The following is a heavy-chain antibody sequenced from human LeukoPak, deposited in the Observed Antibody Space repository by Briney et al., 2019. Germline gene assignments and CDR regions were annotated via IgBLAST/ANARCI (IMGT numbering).Heavy chain of an antibody. V-gene: IGHV1-24*01. CDR3: ATHTISGVVTYAFQM. J-gene: IGHJ3*02. D-gene: IGHD3-3*01. CDR2: FDREDGGT. CDR1: GYSGIELG. Sequence: ASVKVSCKLSGYSGIELGKHWVRQAPGKGLEWMGGFDREDGGTIYARKFQGRVTMTEDTSTDTAYMELSSLTSEDTAVYYCATHTISGVVTYAFQMWGRGTLVTVSS.